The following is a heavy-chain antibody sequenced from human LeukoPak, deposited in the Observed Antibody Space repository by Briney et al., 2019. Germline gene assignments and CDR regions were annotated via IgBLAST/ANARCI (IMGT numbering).Heavy chain of an antibody. CDR1: GGSISSSSYY. CDR3: ARHGDIVVVPAAPPDYYYMDV. J-gene: IGHJ6*03. V-gene: IGHV4-39*01. CDR2: IYYSGST. Sequence: SETLSLTCTVSGGSISSSSYYWGWIRQPPGKGLEWIGSIYYSGSTYYNPSLKSRVTIPVDTSKNQFSLKLSSVTAADTAVYYCARHGDIVVVPAAPPDYYYMDVWGKGTTVTVSS. D-gene: IGHD2-2*01.